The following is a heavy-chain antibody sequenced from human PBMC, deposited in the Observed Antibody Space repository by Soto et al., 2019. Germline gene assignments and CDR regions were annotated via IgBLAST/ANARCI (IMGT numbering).Heavy chain of an antibody. Sequence: QVQLVQSGAEVKKPGASVKVSCKASGYTFTSYAMHWVRQAPGQRLEWMGWINAGNGNTKYSQKFQGRVTITRDTXAXTXXMELSSLRSEDTAVYYCARDPYYDILTGYYEPFDYWGQGTLVTVSS. D-gene: IGHD3-9*01. CDR1: GYTFTSYA. V-gene: IGHV1-3*01. CDR2: INAGNGNT. CDR3: ARDPYYDILTGYYEPFDY. J-gene: IGHJ4*02.